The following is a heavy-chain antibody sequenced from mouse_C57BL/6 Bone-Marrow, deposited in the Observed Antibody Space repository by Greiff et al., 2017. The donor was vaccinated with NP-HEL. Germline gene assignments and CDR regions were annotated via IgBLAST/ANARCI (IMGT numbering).Heavy chain of an antibody. Sequence: VKLQQPGAELVLPGASVKLSCKASGYTFTSYWMHWVKQRPGQGLEWIGEIDPSASYYNYNQKFKGKSTLTVAKASSTAYMQLSSLTSEDSAVYYCARGVYDYDPFAYWGQGTLVTVSA. D-gene: IGHD2-4*01. CDR3: ARGVYDYDPFAY. V-gene: IGHV1-69*01. J-gene: IGHJ3*01. CDR1: GYTFTSYW. CDR2: IDPSASYY.